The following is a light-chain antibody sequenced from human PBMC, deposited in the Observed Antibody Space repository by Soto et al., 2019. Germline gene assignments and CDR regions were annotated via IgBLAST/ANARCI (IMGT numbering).Light chain of an antibody. CDR3: QQYHTSSIT. CDR2: DAS. J-gene: IGKJ5*01. Sequence: ADRVTIPCRASQTISSWLAWYQQKPGKAPTLLIYDASTLERGVPSRFSGTGSGTEFTLSIDSLQPDDFATYYCQQYHTSSITFGQGTRLEIK. V-gene: IGKV1-5*01. CDR1: QTISSW.